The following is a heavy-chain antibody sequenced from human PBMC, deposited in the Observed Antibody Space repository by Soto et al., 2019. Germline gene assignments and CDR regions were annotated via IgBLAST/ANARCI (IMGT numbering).Heavy chain of an antibody. CDR3: ARDSRGYYPDV. V-gene: IGHV3-48*01. CDR2: ISSSGSTI. J-gene: IGHJ6*02. CDR1: GFTFSDYR. D-gene: IGHD3-22*01. Sequence: EVQLVESGGGLVQPGGSLRLSCATSGFTFSDYRMNWDRQAPGKGLEWVSYISSSGSTIYYADSVKGRFTISRDNAKNSLYLQMNSLRGEDTAVYYCARDSRGYYPDVWGQGTTVTVSS.